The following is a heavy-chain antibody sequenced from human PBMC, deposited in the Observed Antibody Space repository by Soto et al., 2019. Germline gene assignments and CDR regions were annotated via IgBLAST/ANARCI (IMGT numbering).Heavy chain of an antibody. CDR2: IYWDDDK. V-gene: IGHV2-5*02. CDR1: GFSLSTSGVG. Sequence: GSGPTLVNPTQTLTLTCTFSGFSLSTSGVGVGWIRQPPGKALEWLALIYWDDDKRYSPSLKSRLTITKDTSKNQVVLTMTNMDPVDTATYYCARGSGSKAWYYFDYWGQGTLVTVSS. CDR3: ARGSGSKAWYYFDY. J-gene: IGHJ4*02. D-gene: IGHD3-10*01.